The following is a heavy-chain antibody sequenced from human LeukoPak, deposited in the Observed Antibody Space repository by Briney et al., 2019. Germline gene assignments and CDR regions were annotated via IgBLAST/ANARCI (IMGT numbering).Heavy chain of an antibody. D-gene: IGHD3-22*01. V-gene: IGHV1-69*13. Sequence: SVKVSCKASGGTFSSYAISWVRQAPGQGLEWMGGIIPIFGTANYAQKFQGRVTITADESTSTAYMELSSLRSEDTAVYYCARSYYYDSSGYYADAFDIWGQGTMVTVSS. CDR1: GGTFSSYA. CDR3: ARSYYYDSSGYYADAFDI. CDR2: IIPIFGTA. J-gene: IGHJ3*02.